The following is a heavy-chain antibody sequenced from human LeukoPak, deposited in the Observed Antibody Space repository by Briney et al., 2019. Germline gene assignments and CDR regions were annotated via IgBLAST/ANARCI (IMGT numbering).Heavy chain of an antibody. Sequence: SETLSLTCAVSGGSISSSNWWSWVRQPPGKGLGWIGEIYHSGSTNYNPSLKSRVTISVDTSKNQFSLKLSSVTAADTAVYYCARSSSSGWGFRFDPWGQGTLVTVSS. CDR3: ARSSSSGWGFRFDP. V-gene: IGHV4-4*02. D-gene: IGHD6-19*01. J-gene: IGHJ5*02. CDR2: IYHSGST. CDR1: GGSISSSNW.